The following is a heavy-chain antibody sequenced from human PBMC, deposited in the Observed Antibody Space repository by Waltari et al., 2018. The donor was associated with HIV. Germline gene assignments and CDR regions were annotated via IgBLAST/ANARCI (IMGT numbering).Heavy chain of an antibody. V-gene: IGHV3-49*04. CDR1: GFTFGASS. J-gene: IGHJ6*02. CDR2: IRSKACGGTT. CDR3: CRNMRYYGYYHYGLDV. Sequence: EVQLVESGGGLVQTGRSLRLSCTASGFTFGASSMSWVRQAPGKGLEWVGFIRSKACGGTTEYAASVKGRFTISRDDSKSIAYLHVNSLKTEDTAVYYCCRNMRYYGYYHYGLDVWGQGTTVTVSS. D-gene: IGHD3-10*01.